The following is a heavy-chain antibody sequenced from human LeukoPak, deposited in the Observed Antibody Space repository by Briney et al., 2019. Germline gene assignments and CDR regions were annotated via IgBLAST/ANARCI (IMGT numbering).Heavy chain of an antibody. CDR3: ARVRSIAAGGAFDY. V-gene: IGHV3-30*04. CDR1: GFTFSSYA. D-gene: IGHD6-13*01. Sequence: PGGSLRLSCAASGFTFSSYAMHWVRQAPGKGLEWVAVISYDGSNKYYADSVKGRFTISRDNSKNTLYLQMNSLRAEDTAVYYCARVRSIAAGGAFDYWGQGTLVTVSS. J-gene: IGHJ4*02. CDR2: ISYDGSNK.